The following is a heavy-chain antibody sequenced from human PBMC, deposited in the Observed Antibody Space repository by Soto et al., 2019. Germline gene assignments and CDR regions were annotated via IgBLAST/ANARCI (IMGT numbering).Heavy chain of an antibody. J-gene: IGHJ3*02. CDR1: GGSISSGGYY. CDR2: IYYSGST. D-gene: IGHD6-13*01. Sequence: SETLSLTCTVSGGSISSGGYYWSWIRQHPGKGLEWIGYIYYSGSTYYNPSLKSRVTISVDTSKNQFSLKLSSVTAADTAVYYCARGRHLSSSWPPLGAFDISGQGTMVTVSS. CDR3: ARGRHLSSSWPPLGAFDI. V-gene: IGHV4-31*03.